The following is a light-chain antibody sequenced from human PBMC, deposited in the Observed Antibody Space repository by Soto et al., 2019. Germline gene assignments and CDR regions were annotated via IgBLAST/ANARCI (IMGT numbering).Light chain of an antibody. CDR2: DAS. Sequence: DIQMTQSPSTLSASVGDRVTITCRASQSISSWLAWYQQKPGKAPKLLIYDASSLESGVPSRFSGSGSGTEFPLTISLLPPDDFATYYCQQYNSYWTFGQGTKVEIK. CDR1: QSISSW. V-gene: IGKV1-5*01. CDR3: QQYNSYWT. J-gene: IGKJ1*01.